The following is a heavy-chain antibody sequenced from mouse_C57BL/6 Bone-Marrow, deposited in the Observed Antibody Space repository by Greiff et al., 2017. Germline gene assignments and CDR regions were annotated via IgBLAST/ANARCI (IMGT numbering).Heavy chain of an antibody. CDR3: ARSGISIYYYGSSYYAMDY. Sequence: QVQLKQSGPELVRPGVSVKISCKGSGYTFTDYAMHWVKQSHAKSLEWIGVISTYYGDASYTQKFKDKATMTVDKSSSTAYMELARLTSEDSAVYYCARSGISIYYYGSSYYAMDYWGQGTSVTVSS. J-gene: IGHJ4*01. CDR2: ISTYYGDA. CDR1: GYTFTDYA. V-gene: IGHV1-67*01. D-gene: IGHD1-1*01.